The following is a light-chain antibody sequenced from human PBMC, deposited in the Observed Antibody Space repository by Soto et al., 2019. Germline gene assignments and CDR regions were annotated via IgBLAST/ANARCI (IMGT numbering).Light chain of an antibody. J-gene: IGLJ3*02. V-gene: IGLV2-14*01. Sequence: QSALTQPASVSGSPGQSITISCTGTSSDVGGYNYVSWYQHYPGKAPKLMIFEVTNRPSGVSSRFSGSKSGNTASLTISGLQAEDEGDYYCMSFSRSSPRGVFGGGTKLTVL. CDR2: EVT. CDR3: MSFSRSSPRGV. CDR1: SSDVGGYNY.